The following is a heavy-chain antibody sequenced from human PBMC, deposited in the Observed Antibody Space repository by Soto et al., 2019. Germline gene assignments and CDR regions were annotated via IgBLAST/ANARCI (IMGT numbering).Heavy chain of an antibody. CDR2: NYHSGTT. Sequence: PSETLSLTCAVSGVPISTYYWSWIRQPPGKGLEWIGYNYHSGTTNYNPSLKSRVTISVDTSKNQFSLRLTSVTAADTAIYYCVRAAYIGYGHAIDYWGQGTLVTVSS. CDR3: VRAAYIGYGHAIDY. V-gene: IGHV4-59*01. CDR1: GVPISTYY. J-gene: IGHJ4*02. D-gene: IGHD5-12*01.